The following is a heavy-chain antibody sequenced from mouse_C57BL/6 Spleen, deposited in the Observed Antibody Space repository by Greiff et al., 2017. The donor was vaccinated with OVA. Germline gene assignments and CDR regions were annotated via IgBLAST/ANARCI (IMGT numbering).Heavy chain of an antibody. V-gene: IGHV10-1*01. Sequence: EVKLLESGGGLVQPKGSLKLSCAASGFSFNTYAMNWVRQAPGKGLEWVARIRSKSNNYATYYADSVKDRFTISRDDSESILNLQMNNLKADDTAMYYCGRHDYFDYWGQGTTLTVSS. CDR1: GFSFNTYA. CDR3: GRHDYFDY. CDR2: IRSKSNNYAT. J-gene: IGHJ2*01.